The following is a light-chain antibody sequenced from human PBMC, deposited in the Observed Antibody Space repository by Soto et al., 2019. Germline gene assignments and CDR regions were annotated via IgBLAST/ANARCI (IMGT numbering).Light chain of an antibody. CDR3: SSKSPDF. CDR2: EVS. V-gene: IGLV2-14*01. CDR1: NSGIRDYNY. Sequence: QSALTQPASVSGSPGQSITISCTGTNSGIRDYNYVSWYQQLPGNAPKLIMYEVSNRPSGISNRFSGSKSGNTASLTISGLQAEDEADYYCSSKSPDFFGTGTQLTVL. J-gene: IGLJ1*01.